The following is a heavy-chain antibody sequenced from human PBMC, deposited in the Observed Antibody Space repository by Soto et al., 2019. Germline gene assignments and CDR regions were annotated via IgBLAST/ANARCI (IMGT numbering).Heavy chain of an antibody. CDR3: AKAPSPYYYDSSGYYPN. CDR1: GFTFSSYA. J-gene: IGHJ4*02. CDR2: ISGSGGST. V-gene: IGHV3-23*01. D-gene: IGHD3-22*01. Sequence: PGGSLRLSCAASGFTFSSYAMSWVRQAPGKGLEWVSAISGSGGSTYYADSVKGRFTISRDNSKNTLYLQMNSLRAEDTAVYYCAKAPSPYYYDSSGYYPNWGQGTLVTVSS.